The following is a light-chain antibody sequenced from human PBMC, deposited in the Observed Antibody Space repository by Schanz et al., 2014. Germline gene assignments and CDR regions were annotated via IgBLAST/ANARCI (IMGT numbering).Light chain of an antibody. J-gene: IGKJ1*01. CDR2: STS. CDR1: QIVSND. Sequence: EVVLTQSPATLSLSPGERATLSCRASQIVSNDFAWYQQKPGQAPRLLIHSTSIRATGIPDRFSGIGSGTGFTLTISRLEPEDFAVYYCQQYSSSFRTFGQGTRVEI. V-gene: IGKV3-20*01. CDR3: QQYSSSFRT.